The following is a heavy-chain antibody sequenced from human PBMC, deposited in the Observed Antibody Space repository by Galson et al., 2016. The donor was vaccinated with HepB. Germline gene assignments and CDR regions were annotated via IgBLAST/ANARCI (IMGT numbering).Heavy chain of an antibody. V-gene: IGHV3-15*07. D-gene: IGHD2-15*01. CDR1: GFIFNDAW. CDR3: TTDTYCSGGICYPAY. J-gene: IGHJ4*02. Sequence: SLRLSCAASGFIFNDAWMNWVRQPPGKGLEWVGRIESEGDGGATDYAEPVRGRITISRDDSKNTLYLQMNSLKSEDTAMYYCTTDTYCSGGICYPAYWGPGTLVTVSS. CDR2: IESEGDGGAT.